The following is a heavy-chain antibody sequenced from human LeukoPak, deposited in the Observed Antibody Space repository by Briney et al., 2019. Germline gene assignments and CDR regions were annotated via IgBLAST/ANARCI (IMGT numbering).Heavy chain of an antibody. CDR2: ISSNSRYI. J-gene: IGHJ4*01. Sequence: TGVSLRLSCAASGFDFSDYTINWVRQAPGKGLEWVSSISSNSRYIYYADSVKGRLTVSRDNGKNSVCLQMNNLRVEDTAVYYCARDGLGSYDYWGHGTLVTVSS. D-gene: IGHD3-10*01. CDR1: GFDFSDYT. V-gene: IGHV3-21*01. CDR3: ARDGLGSYDY.